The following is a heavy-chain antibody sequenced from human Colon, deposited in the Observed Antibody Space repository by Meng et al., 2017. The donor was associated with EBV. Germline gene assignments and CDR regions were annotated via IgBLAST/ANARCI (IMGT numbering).Heavy chain of an antibody. J-gene: IGHJ5*02. V-gene: IGHV4-34*01. D-gene: IGHD3-10*01. CDR1: GGSFSGHY. Sequence: WGRALFGPPGALSITCAVSGGSFSGHYWSCSLQPTGKELEGIGEINHSGSTHYNPSVKVRRTISVDTAKNKFSLKLKFVTAADTAVDYCSRGNDSGSGNWFDPWGQGTLVTVSS. CDR3: SRGNDSGSGNWFDP. CDR2: INHSGST.